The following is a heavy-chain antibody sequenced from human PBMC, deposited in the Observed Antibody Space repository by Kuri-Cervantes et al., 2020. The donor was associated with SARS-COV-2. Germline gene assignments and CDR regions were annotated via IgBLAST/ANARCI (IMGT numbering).Heavy chain of an antibody. CDR3: AKGLGCSGGSCYSAL. CDR1: GFTFSSYA. D-gene: IGHD2-15*01. J-gene: IGHJ4*02. CDR2: ISWNSGSI. V-gene: IGHV3-9*01. Sequence: SLKISCAASGFTFSSYAMYWVRQAPGKGLEWVSGISWNSGSIGYADSVKGRFTISRDNAKNSLYLQMNSLRAEDTALYYCAKGLGCSGGSCYSALWGQGPLVPVSS.